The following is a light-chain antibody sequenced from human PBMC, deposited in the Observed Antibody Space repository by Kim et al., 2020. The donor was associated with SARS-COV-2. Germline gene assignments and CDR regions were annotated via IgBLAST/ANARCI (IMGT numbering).Light chain of an antibody. Sequence: SYELTQPLSVSVALGQTARITCGGNNIGSKNVHWYQQKPGQAPVLVIYRDSNRPSGIPERLSGSNSGNTATLTISRAQAGDEADYYCQVWDSSTGVFGTG. J-gene: IGLJ1*01. V-gene: IGLV3-9*01. CDR1: NIGSKN. CDR2: RDS. CDR3: QVWDSSTGV.